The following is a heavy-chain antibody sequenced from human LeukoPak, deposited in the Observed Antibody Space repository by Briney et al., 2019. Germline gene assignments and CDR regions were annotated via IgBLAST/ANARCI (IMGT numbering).Heavy chain of an antibody. D-gene: IGHD2-15*01. V-gene: IGHV3-33*01. Sequence: PGGSLRLSRAASGFTFSSYGMHWVRQAPGKGLEWVAVIWYDGSNKYYADSVKGRFTISRDNSKNTLYLQMNSLRAEDTAVYYCARDGVVAATGGYWFDPWGQGTLVTVSS. CDR1: GFTFSSYG. J-gene: IGHJ5*02. CDR2: IWYDGSNK. CDR3: ARDGVVAATGGYWFDP.